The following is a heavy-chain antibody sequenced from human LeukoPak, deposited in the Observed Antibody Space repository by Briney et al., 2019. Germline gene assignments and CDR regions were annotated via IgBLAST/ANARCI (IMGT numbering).Heavy chain of an antibody. D-gene: IGHD6-19*01. J-gene: IGHJ6*03. V-gene: IGHV3-11*01. CDR3: TRHLSVAGYYYYYMDV. Sequence: GGSLRLSCAASGFTFSDYYMTWIRQAPGKGLEWVSYTIMTGTTIYYADSVKGRFTISRDNANNSLDLQMNSLKTEDTAVYYCTRHLSVAGYYYYYMDVWGKGTTVTVSS. CDR2: TIMTGTTI. CDR1: GFTFSDYY.